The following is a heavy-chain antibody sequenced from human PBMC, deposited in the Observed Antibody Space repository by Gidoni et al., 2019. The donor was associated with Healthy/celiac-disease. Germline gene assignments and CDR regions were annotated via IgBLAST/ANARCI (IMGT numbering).Heavy chain of an antibody. CDR3: ARDGSYYYDSSLYSDY. J-gene: IGHJ4*02. CDR2: ISSSSSTI. V-gene: IGHV3-48*04. CDR1: GFTLSSYS. Sequence: EVKLVESGGGLLQPGGSLRRYCAASGFTLSSYSMNWVRQAPGKGLEWVSYISSSSSTIYYADSVKGRFTISRDNANNSLYRQMNSLSAEDTAVYYCARDGSYYYDSSLYSDYWGQGTLVTVSS. D-gene: IGHD3-22*01.